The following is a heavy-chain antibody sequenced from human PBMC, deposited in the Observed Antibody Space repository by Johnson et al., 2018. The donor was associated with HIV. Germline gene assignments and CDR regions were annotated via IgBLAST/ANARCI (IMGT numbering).Heavy chain of an antibody. CDR1: GFTFSSYA. J-gene: IGHJ3*02. CDR3: AKARGYSSSWYLGYDAFDI. Sequence: EVQLVESGGGLVQPGGSLRLSCAASGFTFSSYAMSWVRQAPGKGLEWVSAISGSGGSTYYADSVQGRFTISRDNSKNSLYLQMNSLRAEDTALYYCAKARGYSSSWYLGYDAFDIWGQGTMVTVSS. CDR2: ISGSGGST. V-gene: IGHV3-23*04. D-gene: IGHD6-13*01.